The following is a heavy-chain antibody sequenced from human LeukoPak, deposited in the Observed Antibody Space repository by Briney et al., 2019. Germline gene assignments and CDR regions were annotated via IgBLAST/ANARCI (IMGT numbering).Heavy chain of an antibody. Sequence: PSETLSLTCAVYGGSFSGYYWSWIRQPPGKGLEWIGEINHSGSTNYNPSLKSRVTISVDTSKNQFSLKLSSVTAADTAVYYCAINTADYYDSSGYLYWGQGTLVTVSS. CDR3: AINTADYYDSSGYLY. J-gene: IGHJ4*02. CDR1: GGSFSGYY. D-gene: IGHD3-22*01. CDR2: INHSGST. V-gene: IGHV4-34*01.